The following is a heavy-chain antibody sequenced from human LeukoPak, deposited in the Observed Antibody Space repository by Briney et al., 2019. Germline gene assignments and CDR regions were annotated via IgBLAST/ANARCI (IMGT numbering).Heavy chain of an antibody. Sequence: GGSLRLSCVASGFTFSSYEMNWVRQAPGKGLEWVSYISESGSPIYNADSVKGRFTISRDNSKNSLYLQMNSLRAEDTAVYYCARVRRGGLDYWGQGTLVTVSS. CDR2: ISESGSPI. CDR1: GFTFSSYE. D-gene: IGHD3/OR15-3a*01. V-gene: IGHV3-48*03. J-gene: IGHJ4*02. CDR3: ARVRRGGLDY.